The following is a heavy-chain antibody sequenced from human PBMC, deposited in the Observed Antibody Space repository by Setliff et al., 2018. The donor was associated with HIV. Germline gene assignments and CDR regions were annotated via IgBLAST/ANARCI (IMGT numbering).Heavy chain of an antibody. V-gene: IGHV1-46*01. Sequence: ASVKVSCKASGYTFTGYYMHWVRQAPGQGLEWMGWINPTGGSTSYAQKFQGRVTMTRDTSTSTVYMELSSLRSEDTAVYYCARQLSNSLDFWGQGALVTVSS. CDR3: ARQLSNSLDF. D-gene: IGHD7-27*01. J-gene: IGHJ4*02. CDR1: GYTFTGYY. CDR2: INPTGGST.